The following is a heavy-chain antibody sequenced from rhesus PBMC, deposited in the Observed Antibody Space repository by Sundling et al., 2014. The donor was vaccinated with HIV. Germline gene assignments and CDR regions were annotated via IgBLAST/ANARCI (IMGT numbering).Heavy chain of an antibody. CDR1: GASISTYW. V-gene: IGHV4-80*01. CDR2: INGNSGST. J-gene: IGHJ1*01. Sequence: QVQLQESGPGLVNPSETLSLTCTVSGASISTYWWSWIRQPPGKGLEWIGEINGNSGSTHYSPSLKSRVTISKDTSKNQFSLKLSSVTAADTAVYYCARALLYWFFDFWGQGALVTVSS. D-gene: IGHD2-21*01. CDR3: ARALLYWFFDF.